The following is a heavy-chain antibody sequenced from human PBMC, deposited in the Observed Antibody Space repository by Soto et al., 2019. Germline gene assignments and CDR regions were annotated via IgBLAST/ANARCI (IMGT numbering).Heavy chain of an antibody. Sequence: QVQLVQSGAEVKKPGSSVKVSCKASGGTFSSYAISWVRQAPGQGLEWMGGIIPIFGTANYAQKFQGRVTITPDESTSTAYMELSSLRSEDTAVYYCARDQRYSSGWLDYYYYGMDVWGQGTTVTVSS. D-gene: IGHD6-19*01. CDR2: IIPIFGTA. CDR3: ARDQRYSSGWLDYYYYGMDV. CDR1: GGTFSSYA. V-gene: IGHV1-69*01. J-gene: IGHJ6*02.